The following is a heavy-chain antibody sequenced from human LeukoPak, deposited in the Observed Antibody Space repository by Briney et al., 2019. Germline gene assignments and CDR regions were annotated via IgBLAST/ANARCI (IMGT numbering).Heavy chain of an antibody. D-gene: IGHD2-15*01. CDR1: GGSISSYY. Sequence: SSETLSLTCTVSGGSISSYYWSWIRQPPGKGLEWIGYIYYSGSTNYNPSLKSRVTISVDTSKNQFSLKLSSVTAADTAVYYCASRGYCSGGSCYHSDDAFDIWGQGTMVTVSS. V-gene: IGHV4-59*01. CDR2: IYYSGST. J-gene: IGHJ3*02. CDR3: ASRGYCSGGSCYHSDDAFDI.